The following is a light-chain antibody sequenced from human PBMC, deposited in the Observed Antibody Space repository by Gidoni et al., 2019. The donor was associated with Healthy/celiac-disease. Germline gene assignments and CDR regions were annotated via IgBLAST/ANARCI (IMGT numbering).Light chain of an antibody. CDR1: QTISSY. J-gene: IGKJ4*01. Sequence: EFVLTQYPAILSLSPGERATLSCRASQTISSYLAWYQQKPGQAPRLLIYDASNRATGIPARFSGSGSGTDFTLTISSLEPEDFAVYFCQQRRNWPLTFGGGTKVEIK. V-gene: IGKV3-11*01. CDR2: DAS. CDR3: QQRRNWPLT.